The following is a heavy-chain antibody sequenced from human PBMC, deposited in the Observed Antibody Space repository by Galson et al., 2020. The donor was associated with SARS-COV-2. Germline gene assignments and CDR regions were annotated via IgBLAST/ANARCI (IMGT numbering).Heavy chain of an antibody. CDR2: ISYDGSNK. CDR3: ASPRGHYDILTGTAFDY. V-gene: IGHV3-30*03. D-gene: IGHD3-9*01. J-gene: IGHJ4*02. CDR1: GFNFSSYG. Sequence: GESLKISCAASGFNFSSYGMHWVRQAPGKGLEWVADISYDGSNKYYADSVKGRFTISRDNSKNTLYLQMNSLRAEDTAVYYCASPRGHYDILTGTAFDYWGQGTLVTVSS.